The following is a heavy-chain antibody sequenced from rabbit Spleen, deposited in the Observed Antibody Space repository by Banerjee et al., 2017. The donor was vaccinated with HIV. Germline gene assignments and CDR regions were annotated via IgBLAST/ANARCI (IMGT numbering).Heavy chain of an antibody. V-gene: IGHV1S45*01. Sequence: QEQLVESGGGLVQPTGSLTLTCKASGFSFSSSDYMCWVRQAPGKGLEWISCIAGSSSGFTYSATWAKGRFTCSKTSSTTVTLQMTSLTVADTATYFCARDGDDAGYDFYLWGPGTLVTVS. CDR1: GFSFSSSDY. D-gene: IGHD3-1*01. CDR3: ARDGDDAGYDFYL. CDR2: IAGSSSGFT. J-gene: IGHJ4*01.